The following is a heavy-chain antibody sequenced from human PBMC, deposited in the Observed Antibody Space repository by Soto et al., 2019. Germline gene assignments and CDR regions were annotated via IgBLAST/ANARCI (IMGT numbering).Heavy chain of an antibody. J-gene: IGHJ3*02. V-gene: IGHV5-51*01. CDR3: ARLPGYYDSSGYLPAFAFDI. Sequence: GESLKISCKGSGYSFTSYWIGWVRQMPGKGLEWMGIIYPGDSDTRYSPSFQGQVTISADKSISTAYLQWSSLKASDTAMYYCARLPGYYDSSGYLPAFAFDIWGQGTMVTVSS. CDR1: GYSFTSYW. D-gene: IGHD3-22*01. CDR2: IYPGDSDT.